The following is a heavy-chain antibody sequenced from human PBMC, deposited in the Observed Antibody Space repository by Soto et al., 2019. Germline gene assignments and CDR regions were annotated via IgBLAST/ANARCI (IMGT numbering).Heavy chain of an antibody. CDR3: VRDEVTPPGLGLDY. J-gene: IGHJ4*02. D-gene: IGHD2-21*02. V-gene: IGHV1-18*01. CDR2: INPYNENT. Sequence: QIQLVQSGAEVKKPVASVKVSCKASDYSFSSYAISGVRQAPGQGLEWMGWINPYNENTYYAQKFQGRISMATDASTSTAYMELRSLSFDDTATYYCVRDEVTPPGLGLDYWGQGTLVTVSS. CDR1: DYSFSSYA.